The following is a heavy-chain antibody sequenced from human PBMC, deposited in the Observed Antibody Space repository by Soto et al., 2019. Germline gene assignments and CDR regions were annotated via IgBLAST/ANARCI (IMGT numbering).Heavy chain of an antibody. J-gene: IGHJ4*02. D-gene: IGHD2-21*02. CDR2: IYYSGRT. V-gene: IGHV4-39*01. Sequence: SETLSLTCIVSGESISSSSYYWGWIRQPPGKGLEWIGSIYYSGRTYYNPSFKSRVTISIDTSKNSFYLKLSSVTATDTAVYYCSRQRTTVVTQAYFDHWGQGALVTVSS. CDR3: SRQRTTVVTQAYFDH. CDR1: GESISSSSYY.